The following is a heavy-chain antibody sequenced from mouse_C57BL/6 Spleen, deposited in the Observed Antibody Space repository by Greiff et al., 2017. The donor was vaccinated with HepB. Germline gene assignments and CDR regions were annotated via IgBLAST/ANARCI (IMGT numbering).Heavy chain of an antibody. Sequence: EVQVVESGGGLVKPGGSLKLSCAASGFTFSDYGMHWVRQAPEKGLEWVAYISSGSSTIYYADTVKGRFTISRDNAKNTLFLQMTSLRSEDTAMYYCARGGVYDGYRFAYWGQGTLVTVSA. CDR3: ARGGVYDGYRFAY. D-gene: IGHD2-3*01. J-gene: IGHJ3*01. CDR1: GFTFSDYG. V-gene: IGHV5-17*01. CDR2: ISSGSSTI.